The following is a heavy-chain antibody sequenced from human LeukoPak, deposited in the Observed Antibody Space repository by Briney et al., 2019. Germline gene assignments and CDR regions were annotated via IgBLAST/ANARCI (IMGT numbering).Heavy chain of an antibody. J-gene: IGHJ2*01. D-gene: IGHD3-10*01. CDR2: INHTGGT. CDR3: ARSGGYFDL. Sequence: SDTLSLTCAVYGGSFSGYYWSWIRQPTGKGLEWIGEINHTGGTNYNPSLKSRVTISVDTSKNQFSLKLSSVTAADTAVYYCARSGGYFDLWGRGTLVTVSS. CDR1: GGSFSGYY. V-gene: IGHV4-34*01.